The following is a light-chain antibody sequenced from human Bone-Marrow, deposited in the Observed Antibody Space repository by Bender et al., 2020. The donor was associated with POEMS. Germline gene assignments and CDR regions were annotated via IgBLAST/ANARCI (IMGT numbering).Light chain of an antibody. CDR3: AVWDDSLNGWV. CDR2: SSH. V-gene: IGLV1-44*01. Sequence: QSVLTQPPSASGTPGQRVTISCSGGSSNIGAHAVNWYQHLPGTAPKLLTYSSHRRPSEVPDRFSGSRSGTSASLAISGLREDGADYYCAVWDDSLNGWVVGEKTKLTVL. CDR1: SSNIGAHA. J-gene: IGLJ3*02.